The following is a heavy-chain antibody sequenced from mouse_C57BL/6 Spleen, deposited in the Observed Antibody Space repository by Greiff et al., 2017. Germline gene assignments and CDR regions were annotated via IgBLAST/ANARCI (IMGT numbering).Heavy chain of an antibody. V-gene: IGHV3-8*01. CDR2: ISYSGST. CDR3: AKGATVGDY. J-gene: IGHJ2*01. D-gene: IGHD1-1*01. Sequence: VQLKESGPGLAKPSQTLSLTCSVTGYSFTSDYWNWIRKFPGHKLEYMGYISYSGSTYYNPSLNSRISITPDTSKNQNYLQLHSVLTEDTATYYVAKGATVGDYRGQGTTRTVSS. CDR1: GYSFTSDY.